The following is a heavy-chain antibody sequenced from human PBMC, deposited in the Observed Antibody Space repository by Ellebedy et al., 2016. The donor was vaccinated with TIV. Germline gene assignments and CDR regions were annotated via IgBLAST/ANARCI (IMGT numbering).Heavy chain of an antibody. CDR1: GFTSDPDA. Sequence: GGSLRLSCAAFGFTSDPDATHWVRQAPGKGLEWVAMIWSDIKTQYYADSVRGRFTISRDNSKNTVYLHMNSLRVEDTAVYYCVRDRWGSGHAFDLWGPGREVTVSS. D-gene: IGHD3-16*01. V-gene: IGHV3-33*01. CDR3: VRDRWGSGHAFDL. J-gene: IGHJ3*01. CDR2: IWSDIKTQ.